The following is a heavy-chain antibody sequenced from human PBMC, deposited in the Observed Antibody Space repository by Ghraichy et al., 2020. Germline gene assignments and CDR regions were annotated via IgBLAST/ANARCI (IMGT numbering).Heavy chain of an antibody. V-gene: IGHV3-64*02. D-gene: IGHD1-26*01. J-gene: IGHJ6*02. Sequence: GGSLRLSCAASGFTFSTYAMHWVRQAPGKGLKYVSTISSNGGSTYYADSVKGGFTISRDNSKNTLYLQMGSLRAEDMAVYYCARDLGGSYDPLRYYGMDVWGQGTTVTVSS. CDR3: ARDLGGSYDPLRYYGMDV. CDR2: ISSNGGST. CDR1: GFTFSTYA.